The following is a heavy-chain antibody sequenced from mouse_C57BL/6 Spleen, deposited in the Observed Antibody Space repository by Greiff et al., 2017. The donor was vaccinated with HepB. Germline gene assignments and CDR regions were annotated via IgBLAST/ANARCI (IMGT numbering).Heavy chain of an antibody. CDR3: ARRAPGSSGSWFAY. J-gene: IGHJ3*01. D-gene: IGHD3-2*02. CDR1: GFTFSSYG. Sequence: EVKLEESGGDLVKPGGSLKLSCAASGFTFSSYGMSWVRQTPDKRLEWVATISSGGSYTYYPDSVKGRFTITRDNAKNALYLQMSSLKSEDTAMYYCARRAPGSSGSWFAYWGQGTLVTVSA. V-gene: IGHV5-6*02. CDR2: ISSGGSYT.